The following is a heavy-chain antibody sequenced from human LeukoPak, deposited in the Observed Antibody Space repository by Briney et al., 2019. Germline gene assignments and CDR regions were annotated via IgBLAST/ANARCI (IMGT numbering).Heavy chain of an antibody. CDR2: INWNGGST. CDR1: GFTFDDYG. Sequence: GGSLRLSCAASGFTFDDYGMSWVRQAPGKGLEWVSGINWNGGSTGYADSVKGRFTISRDNTKNSLYLQMNSLRAEDTALYYCARRKQQLVLYYYYYYMDVWGKGTTVTVSS. J-gene: IGHJ6*03. D-gene: IGHD6-13*01. CDR3: ARRKQQLVLYYYYYYMDV. V-gene: IGHV3-20*04.